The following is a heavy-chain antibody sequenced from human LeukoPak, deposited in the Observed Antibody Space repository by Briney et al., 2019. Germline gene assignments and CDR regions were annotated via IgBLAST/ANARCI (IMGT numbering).Heavy chain of an antibody. J-gene: IGHJ4*02. D-gene: IGHD6-13*01. CDR2: ISASGGNT. CDR1: GFTFSDYY. Sequence: GGSLRLSCAASGFTFSDYYMSWIRQAPGQGLEWVSTISASGGNTYYADSVKGRFTISRDNSKNTLYLQMNSLRAEDTAVYYCAKASFIAAAGTGDYWGQGTLVTVSS. CDR3: AKASFIAAAGTGDY. V-gene: IGHV3-23*01.